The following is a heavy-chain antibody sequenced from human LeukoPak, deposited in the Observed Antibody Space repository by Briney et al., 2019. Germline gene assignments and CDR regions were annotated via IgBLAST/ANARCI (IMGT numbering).Heavy chain of an antibody. V-gene: IGHV3-23*01. D-gene: IGHD5-18*01. CDR1: GFTFSSYE. Sequence: PGGSLRLSCAASGFTFSSYEMNWVRQAPGKGLEWVSAISGSGGSTYYADSVKGWFTISRDNSKNTLYLQMNSLRAEDTAVYYCAKNPTAIDYWGQGTLVTVSS. J-gene: IGHJ4*02. CDR3: AKNPTAIDY. CDR2: ISGSGGST.